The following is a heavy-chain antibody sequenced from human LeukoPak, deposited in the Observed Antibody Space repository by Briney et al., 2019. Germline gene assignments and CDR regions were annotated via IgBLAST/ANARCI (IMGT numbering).Heavy chain of an antibody. Sequence: GASVKVSCKASGGTFSSYAISWVRQAPGQGLEWMGGIIPIFGTANYAQKFQGRVTITADESTSTAYMELSSLRSEDTAVYYCARGRMTTVTNFDYWGQGTLVTVSS. J-gene: IGHJ4*02. CDR3: ARGRMTTVTNFDY. CDR2: IIPIFGTA. D-gene: IGHD4-17*01. CDR1: GGTFSSYA. V-gene: IGHV1-69*13.